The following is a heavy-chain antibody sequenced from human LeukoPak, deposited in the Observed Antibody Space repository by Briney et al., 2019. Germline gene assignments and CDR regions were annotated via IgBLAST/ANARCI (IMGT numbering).Heavy chain of an antibody. CDR2: LCTNGDT. Sequence: GGSLRLSCVASDFSFSNYDMYSVRQAAGRGLEWVSALCTNGDTYYLGSVRGRFPISRENGKNSFYLQMNSLRVDDTAVYYCAREWRGIASHFHGMDVWGQGTTVTVSS. J-gene: IGHJ6*02. V-gene: IGHV3-13*01. CDR3: AREWRGIASHFHGMDV. CDR1: DFSFSNYD. D-gene: IGHD6-6*01.